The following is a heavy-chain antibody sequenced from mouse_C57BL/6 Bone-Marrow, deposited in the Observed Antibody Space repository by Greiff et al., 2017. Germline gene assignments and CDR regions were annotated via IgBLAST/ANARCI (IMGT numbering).Heavy chain of an antibody. CDR2: ISAGGSYT. CDR3: ASDDLLPFAY. D-gene: IGHD2-1*01. J-gene: IGHJ3*01. Sequence: EVQVVESGGGLVKPGGSLKLSCAASGFTFSSYALSWVRQTPEKRLEWVATISAGGSYTYYPDNVKGRFTISRDNAKNNLYLQMSHLKSEDTAMYDCASDDLLPFAYWGQGTLVTVSA. V-gene: IGHV5-4*01. CDR1: GFTFSSYA.